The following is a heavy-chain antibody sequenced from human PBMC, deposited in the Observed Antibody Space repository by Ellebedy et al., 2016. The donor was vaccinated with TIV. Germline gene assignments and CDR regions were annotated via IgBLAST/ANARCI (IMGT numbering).Heavy chain of an antibody. D-gene: IGHD3-22*01. CDR3: ARLSGESSSDYYFDS. CDR2: SSNSGST. J-gene: IGHJ4*02. CDR1: GGSISGYY. Sequence: MPSETLSLTCTISGGSISGYYWSWIRQTPGKGLECIGYSSNSGSTNYNPSLKSRVSISVDTSKNQFSLNLTSVTAADTAVYFCARLSGESSSDYYFDSWGQGTLVTVSS. V-gene: IGHV4-59*08.